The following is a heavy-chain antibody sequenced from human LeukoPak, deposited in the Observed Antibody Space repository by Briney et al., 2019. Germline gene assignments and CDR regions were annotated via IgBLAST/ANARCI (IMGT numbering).Heavy chain of an antibody. J-gene: IGHJ5*02. CDR2: INPNSGGT. D-gene: IGHD1-26*01. CDR3: ARDNSVGETAWWFDP. Sequence: GASVKVSCKASGYTFTGYYMHWVRQAPGQGLEWMGWINPNSGGTNYAQKFQGRVTMTRDTSTSTVYMELSSLRSEDTAVYYCARDNSVGETAWWFDPWGQGTLVTVSS. V-gene: IGHV1-2*02. CDR1: GYTFTGYY.